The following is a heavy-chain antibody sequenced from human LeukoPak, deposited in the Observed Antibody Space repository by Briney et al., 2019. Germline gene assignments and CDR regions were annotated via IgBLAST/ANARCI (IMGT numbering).Heavy chain of an antibody. CDR3: ARVTGGRYCSTTSCYMRGWFDP. CDR2: IIPVFGTS. J-gene: IGHJ5*02. Sequence: KVSCKASGYTFTSYGISWVRQAPGQGLEWMGGIIPVFGTSNYAQKFQGRVTITADESTRTAYMELSSLRSEDTAVYYCARVTGGRYCSTTSCYMRGWFDPWGQGTLVTVSS. D-gene: IGHD2-2*02. V-gene: IGHV1-69*01. CDR1: GYTFTSYG.